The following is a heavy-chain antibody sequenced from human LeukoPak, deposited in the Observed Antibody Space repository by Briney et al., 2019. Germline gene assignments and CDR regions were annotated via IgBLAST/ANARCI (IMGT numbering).Heavy chain of an antibody. CDR3: TKRLSGVYGDDPFDY. CDR1: GCTFGDYA. V-gene: IGHV3-49*04. D-gene: IGHD4-17*01. CDR2: IRSRASGGTT. J-gene: IGHJ4*02. Sequence: SGGSLRLSCTASGCTFGDYAMSWVRQAPGKGLEWVGFIRSRASGGTTDYAASVKGRFTISRDDSKSFAYLQMNSLKTEDTALYYCTKRLSGVYGDDPFDYWGQGTLVTVSS.